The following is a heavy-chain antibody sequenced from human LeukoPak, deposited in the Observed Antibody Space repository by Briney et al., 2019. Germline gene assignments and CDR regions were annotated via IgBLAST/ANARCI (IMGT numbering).Heavy chain of an antibody. CDR1: GFSFSRYS. CDR3: ARDFGGLTGPDHSVY. V-gene: IGHV3-30-3*01. CDR2: ISYDGSNK. J-gene: IGHJ4*02. Sequence: PVGSLRLSCVASGFSFSRYSMHWVRQAPGKGLEWVAVISYDGSNKYYADSVKGRITISRENSKNTLFLQMNSLRAEDTAVYYCARDFGGLTGPDHSVYWGQRTLVTVSS. D-gene: IGHD1-20*01.